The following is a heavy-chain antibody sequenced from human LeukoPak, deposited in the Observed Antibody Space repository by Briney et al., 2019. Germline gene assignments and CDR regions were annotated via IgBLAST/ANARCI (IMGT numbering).Heavy chain of an antibody. D-gene: IGHD6-6*01. CDR1: GFAFNNFG. CDR3: AREGSIPEYDSSPFFDY. V-gene: IGHV3-30*05. J-gene: IGHJ4*02. CDR2: ISFDGANK. Sequence: GRSLRPSCAASGFAFNNFGMHWVRQAPGKGLEWVAVISFDGANKHYADSVRGRFSVSRDNSKNTLYLQMNSLTTEDKAVYYCAREGSIPEYDSSPFFDYWGQGTLVTVSS.